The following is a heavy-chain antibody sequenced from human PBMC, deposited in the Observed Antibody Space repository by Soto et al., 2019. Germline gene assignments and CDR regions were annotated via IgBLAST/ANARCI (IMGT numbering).Heavy chain of an antibody. CDR1: GYTFTSYA. CDR2: INAGNGNT. Sequence: ASVKVSCKASGYTFTSYAMHWVRQAPGQRLEWMGWINAGNGNTKYSQKFQGRVTITRDTSASTAYMELSSLRSEDTAVYYCASAPVAGAGTHYYGMDVWGQGTTVTVSS. D-gene: IGHD6-19*01. J-gene: IGHJ6*02. CDR3: ASAPVAGAGTHYYGMDV. V-gene: IGHV1-3*01.